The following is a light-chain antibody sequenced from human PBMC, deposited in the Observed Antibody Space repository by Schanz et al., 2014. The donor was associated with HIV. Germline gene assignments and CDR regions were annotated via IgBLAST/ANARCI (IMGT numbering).Light chain of an antibody. Sequence: EIVLTQSPVILSLSPGERATLSCRASQTVSSNSLGWYQQKRGQVPRLLIYSTSRRANGIPDRFSGSGSGTEFTLTISRLEPEDFAVYYCQQYGSSPLTFGGGTKVDIK. CDR2: STS. V-gene: IGKV3-20*01. CDR1: QTVSSNS. J-gene: IGKJ4*01. CDR3: QQYGSSPLT.